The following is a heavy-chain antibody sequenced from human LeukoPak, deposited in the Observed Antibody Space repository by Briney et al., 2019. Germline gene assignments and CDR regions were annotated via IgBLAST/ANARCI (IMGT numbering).Heavy chain of an antibody. V-gene: IGHV4-34*01. CDR2: INHSGST. CDR1: GGSFSGYY. J-gene: IGHJ4*02. D-gene: IGHD3-3*01. Sequence: PSETLSLTCAVYGGSFSGYYWSWIRQPPGKGLEWIGEINHSGSTNYNPSLKSRVTISVDTSKNQFSLKLSSVTAADTAVYYCARRSTIFGVVILYYFDYWGQGTLVTVSS. CDR3: ARRSTIFGVVILYYFDY.